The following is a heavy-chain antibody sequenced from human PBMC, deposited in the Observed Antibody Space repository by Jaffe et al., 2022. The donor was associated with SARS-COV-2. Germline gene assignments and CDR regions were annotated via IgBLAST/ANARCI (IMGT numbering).Heavy chain of an antibody. D-gene: IGHD6-19*01. CDR1: GDSITSGGFY. J-gene: IGHJ4*02. CDR3: ARDRLWLVDF. V-gene: IGHV4-61*02. Sequence: QVQLQESGPGLVKPSQALSLTCTVSGDSITSGGFYWSWVRQPAGKTLEWIGRISASGNINYNPSLNSRLSMSVDTSRNQFSLRLDSVTAADTAVYYCARDRLWLVDFWGQGALITVSS. CDR2: ISASGNI.